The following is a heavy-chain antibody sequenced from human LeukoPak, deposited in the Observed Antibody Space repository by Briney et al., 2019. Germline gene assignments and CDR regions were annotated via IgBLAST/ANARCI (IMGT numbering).Heavy chain of an antibody. CDR1: GYTFTGYY. J-gene: IGHJ4*02. CDR2: MNPNSGNT. Sequence: ASVKVSCKASGYTFTGYYMHWVRQAPGQGLEWMGWMNPNSGNTGYAQKFQGRVTMTRNTSISTAYMELSSLRSEDTAVYYCARVYGDGGYWGQGTLVTVSS. CDR3: ARVYGDGGY. D-gene: IGHD4-17*01. V-gene: IGHV1-8*02.